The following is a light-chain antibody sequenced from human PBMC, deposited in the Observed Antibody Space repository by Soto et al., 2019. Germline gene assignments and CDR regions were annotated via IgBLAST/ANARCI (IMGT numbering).Light chain of an antibody. Sequence: QSALTQPASVSGSPGQSITISCTRSSRDIGGYNYVSWYQQHPGKVPKLMIYEVSNRPSGVSNRFSGSKSGNTASLTISGLQAEDEADYYCSSYSSTSSSTLVVFGTGTKLTVL. CDR2: EVS. CDR1: SRDIGGYNY. CDR3: SSYSSTSSSTLVV. J-gene: IGLJ1*01. V-gene: IGLV2-14*01.